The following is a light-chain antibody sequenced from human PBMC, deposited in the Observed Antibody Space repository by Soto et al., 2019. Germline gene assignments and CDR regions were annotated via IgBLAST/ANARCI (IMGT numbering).Light chain of an antibody. J-gene: IGKJ5*01. V-gene: IGKV1-9*01. Sequence: DIQLTPSPSFLSASVGDRVTITCRASQDISSYLAWYQQKPGKAPKLLIYVASTLQSGVPSRFSGSGSGTEFTLTISSLQPEDFATYYCQHLNSYPPAFGQGTRLEIK. CDR1: QDISSY. CDR3: QHLNSYPPA. CDR2: VAS.